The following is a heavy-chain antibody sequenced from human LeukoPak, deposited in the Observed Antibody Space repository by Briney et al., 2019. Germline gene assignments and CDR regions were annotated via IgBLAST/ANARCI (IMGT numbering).Heavy chain of an antibody. Sequence: KASETLSLTCTVSGGSMTNYYWTWIRQPPGKGLEWIGYIYYSGSTNYNPSLTSRVTISVDTSKNHFSLRLSSVTAADTAVYYCARSGFYNTGWAHFDSWGQGALVTVSS. J-gene: IGHJ4*02. D-gene: IGHD6-19*01. V-gene: IGHV4-59*08. CDR3: ARSGFYNTGWAHFDS. CDR2: IYYSGST. CDR1: GGSMTNYY.